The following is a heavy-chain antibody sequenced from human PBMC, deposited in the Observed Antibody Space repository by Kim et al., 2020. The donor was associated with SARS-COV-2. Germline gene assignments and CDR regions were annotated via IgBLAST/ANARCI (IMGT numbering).Heavy chain of an antibody. J-gene: IGHJ4*02. D-gene: IGHD3-3*01. V-gene: IGHV4-34*13. CDR3: ARGGLLRFLEWSSFRY. Sequence: SLKSRVTISVDTSKNQFSLKLSSVTAADTAVYYCARGGLLRFLEWSSFRYWGQGTLVTVSS.